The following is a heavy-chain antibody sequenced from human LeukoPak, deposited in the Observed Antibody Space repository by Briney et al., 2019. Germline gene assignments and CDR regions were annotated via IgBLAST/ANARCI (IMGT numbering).Heavy chain of an antibody. CDR1: GFTFSSYW. CDR3: ARGAYGDSRYYYYGMDV. D-gene: IGHD4-17*01. CDR2: IKQDGSKK. J-gene: IGHJ6*02. V-gene: IGHV3-7*03. Sequence: PGGSLRLSCAASGFTFSSYWMSWVRQAPGKGLEWVANIKQDGSKKYYVDSVKGRFTISRDNAKNSLYLQMNSLRAEDTAVYYCARGAYGDSRYYYYGMDVWGQGTTVTVSS.